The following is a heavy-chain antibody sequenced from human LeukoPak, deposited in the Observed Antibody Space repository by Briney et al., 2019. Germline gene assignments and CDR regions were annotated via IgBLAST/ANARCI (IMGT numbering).Heavy chain of an antibody. D-gene: IGHD3/OR15-3a*01. CDR2: INHGGST. CDR1: GGSFSGDF. J-gene: IGHJ6*03. Sequence: SETLSLTCAVYGGSFSGDFWSWIRQSPGKGLEWIGEINHGGSTTYNPSLQSRVTISVDTSKNQFSLKLSSVTAADTAVYYCARHGLVNLPYYYYMDVWGKGTTVTISS. V-gene: IGHV4-34*01. CDR3: ARHGLVNLPYYYYMDV.